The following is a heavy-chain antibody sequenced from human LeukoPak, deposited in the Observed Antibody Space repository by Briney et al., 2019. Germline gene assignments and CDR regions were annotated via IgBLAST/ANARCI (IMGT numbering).Heavy chain of an antibody. V-gene: IGHV3-33*05. J-gene: IGHJ4*02. Sequence: PGGSLRLSCAASGFTFSNYDIHWVRQAPGKGLEWVAVISYDGSNKYYADSVQSRFAISRDNSKNTLYLQMNSLRAEDTAVYYCARIGTVAGPFDYWGQGTLVTVSS. CDR3: ARIGTVAGPFDY. D-gene: IGHD6-19*01. CDR1: GFTFSNYD. CDR2: ISYDGSNK.